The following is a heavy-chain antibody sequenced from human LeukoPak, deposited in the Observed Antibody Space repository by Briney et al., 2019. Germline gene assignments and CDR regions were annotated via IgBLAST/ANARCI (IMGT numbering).Heavy chain of an antibody. Sequence: GGSLRLSCAASGFTFSSYGMHWVRQAPGKGLEWVAFIRYDGSNKYYADSVKGRFSISRDNSKNTLYLQMNSLRAEDTAVYYCAKDRGQWRENGGDFQHWGQGTLVTVSS. V-gene: IGHV3-30*02. CDR1: GFTFSSYG. J-gene: IGHJ1*01. CDR3: AKDRGQWRENGGDFQH. D-gene: IGHD6-19*01. CDR2: IRYDGSNK.